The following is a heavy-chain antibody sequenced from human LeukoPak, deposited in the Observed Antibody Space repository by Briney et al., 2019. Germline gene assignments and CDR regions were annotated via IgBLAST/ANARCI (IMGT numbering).Heavy chain of an antibody. D-gene: IGHD4-11*01. V-gene: IGHV3-74*01. CDR3: VRYKVSNYVFDY. CDR2: INSDGTST. Sequence: GGSLRLSCAASGVSFRNYWMHWGRHAPGKGLVWVSHINSDGTSTSYADSVKGRFTISRDNAKNTLYLQMNRLRAEDTAVYYCVRYKVSNYVFDYWGQGTLVTVSA. CDR1: GVSFRNYW. J-gene: IGHJ4*02.